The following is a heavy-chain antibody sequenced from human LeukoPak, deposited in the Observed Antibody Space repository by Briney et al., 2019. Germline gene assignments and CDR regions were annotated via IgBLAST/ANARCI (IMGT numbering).Heavy chain of an antibody. J-gene: IGHJ4*02. D-gene: IGHD5-24*01. CDR2: IIPIFGTA. V-gene: IGHV1-69*05. CDR3: AREGAWGGLRDGYNARGSIDY. Sequence: GSSVKVSCKASGGTFSSYAISWVRQAPGQGLEWMGGIIPIFGTANYAQKFQGRVTITTDESTSTAYMELSSLRSEDTAVYYCAREGAWGGLRDGYNARGSIDYWGQGTLVTVSS. CDR1: GGTFSSYA.